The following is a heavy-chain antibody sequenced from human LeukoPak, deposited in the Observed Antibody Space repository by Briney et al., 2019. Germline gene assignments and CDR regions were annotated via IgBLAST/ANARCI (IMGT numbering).Heavy chain of an antibody. V-gene: IGHV4-4*07. CDR1: GGSISSYY. J-gene: IGHJ4*02. CDR3: ARENSGSYREFDY. CDR2: IYTSGST. Sequence: SETLSLTCTVSGGSISSYYWSWIRQPAGKGLEWIGRIYTSGSTNYNVSLKSRVSMSVDTSKNQFSLKLSSVTAADTAVFYCARENSGSYREFDYWGQGTLVTVSS. D-gene: IGHD1-26*01.